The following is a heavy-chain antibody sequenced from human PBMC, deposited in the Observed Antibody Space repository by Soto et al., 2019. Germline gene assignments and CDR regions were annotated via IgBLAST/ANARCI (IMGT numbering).Heavy chain of an antibody. CDR2: IIPIFGTA. V-gene: IGHV1-69*06. CDR1: GGTFSSYA. D-gene: IGHD2-2*01. Sequence: SVKVSCKASGGTFSSYAISWVRQAPGQGLEWMGGIIPIFGTANYAHKFQGRVTITADKSTSTAYMELSSLRSEDTAVYYCAREVVVPAAMYGMDVWGQGTTVTVSS. J-gene: IGHJ6*02. CDR3: AREVVVPAAMYGMDV.